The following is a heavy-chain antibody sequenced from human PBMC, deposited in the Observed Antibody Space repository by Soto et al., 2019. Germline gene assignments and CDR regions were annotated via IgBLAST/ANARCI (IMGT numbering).Heavy chain of an antibody. CDR2: IYYSGST. V-gene: IGHV4-30-4*01. J-gene: IGHJ5*02. Sequence: SETLFLTCTVSGGSISSGDYYWSWIRQPPGKGLEWIGYIYYSGSTYYNPSLKSRVTISVDTSKNQFSLKLSSVTAADTAVYYCARDNIVVVTAIPRPYNWFDPWGQGTLVTVSS. CDR3: ARDNIVVVTAIPRPYNWFDP. D-gene: IGHD2-21*02. CDR1: GGSISSGDYY.